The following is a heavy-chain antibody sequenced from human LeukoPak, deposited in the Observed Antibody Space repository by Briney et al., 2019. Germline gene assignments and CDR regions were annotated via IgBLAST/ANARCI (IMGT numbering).Heavy chain of an antibody. CDR3: ARDAVDGTHYDFWSGYYPNFSDY. D-gene: IGHD3-3*01. V-gene: IGHV3-21*01. CDR2: ISSSSSYI. CDR1: GFTFSSYS. Sequence: GGSLRLSCAASGFTFSSYSMNWVRQAPGKGLEWVSSISSSSSYIYYADSVKGRFTISRDNAKNSLYLQMNSLRAEDTAVCYCARDAVDGTHYDFWSGYYPNFSDYWGQGTLVTVSS. J-gene: IGHJ4*02.